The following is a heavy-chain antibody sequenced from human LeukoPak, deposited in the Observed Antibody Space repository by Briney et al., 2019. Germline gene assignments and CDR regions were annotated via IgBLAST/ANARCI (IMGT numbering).Heavy chain of an antibody. CDR1: GFTFIGYD. CDR3: ARVAGDGYVAFDI. V-gene: IGHV3-48*03. D-gene: IGHD5-24*01. J-gene: IGHJ3*02. CDR2: ISSSGSSI. Sequence: PGGSLRLSCAASGFTFIGYDMSWVRQAPGKGLEWVSYISSSGSSIYYADSLKGRFTISRDNAKNSLYLQMNSLRAEDTAVYYCARVAGDGYVAFDIWGQGTMVTVSS.